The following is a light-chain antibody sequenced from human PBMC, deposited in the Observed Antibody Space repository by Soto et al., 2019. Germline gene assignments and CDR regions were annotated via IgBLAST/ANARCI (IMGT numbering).Light chain of an antibody. J-gene: IGKJ3*01. CDR3: QQYYSYPIFT. V-gene: IGKV1-8*01. Sequence: AIRMTQSPSSFSASTGDRVTITCRASQGISSYLAWYQQKPGKAPKLLIYAASTLQSGVPSRFSGSGSGTDFTLPISCLQSEDFATYYCQQYYSYPIFTFGPGTKVDIK. CDR1: QGISSY. CDR2: AAS.